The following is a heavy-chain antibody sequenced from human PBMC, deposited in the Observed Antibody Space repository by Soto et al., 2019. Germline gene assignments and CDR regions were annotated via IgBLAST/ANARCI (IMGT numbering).Heavy chain of an antibody. V-gene: IGHV1-69*06. Sequence: QVQLVQSGAEMRKPGSSVKVSCKASGVSFSGHAISWVRQAPGQGLEWMGGIIPIFNRAHYEPKFQARVTMTADTSTNTAYMELTYLTSEDTAVYYCARDSDYYYAPSGYYVPKGLDPWRQGTLVTVSS. J-gene: IGHJ5*02. CDR1: GVSFSGHA. CDR2: IIPIFNRA. CDR3: ARDSDYYYAPSGYYVPKGLDP. D-gene: IGHD3-22*01.